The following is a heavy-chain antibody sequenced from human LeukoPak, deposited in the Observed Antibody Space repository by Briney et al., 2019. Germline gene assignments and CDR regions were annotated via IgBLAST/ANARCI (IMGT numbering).Heavy chain of an antibody. Sequence: PGGSLRLSCAASGFTFSSYSMNWVRQAPGKGLEWVSSISSSSSYIYYADSVKGRFTISRDNAKNSLYLQMNSLRAEDTALYHCARDRGDYYDSSGYYDYWGQGTLVTVSS. CDR2: ISSSSSYI. V-gene: IGHV3-21*04. J-gene: IGHJ4*02. CDR1: GFTFSSYS. D-gene: IGHD3-22*01. CDR3: ARDRGDYYDSSGYYDY.